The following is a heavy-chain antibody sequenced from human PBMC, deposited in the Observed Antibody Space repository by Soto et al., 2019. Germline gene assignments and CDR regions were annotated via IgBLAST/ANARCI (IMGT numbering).Heavy chain of an antibody. Sequence: QVQLQESGPGLVKPSQTLSLTCTVSGDSISSGSYYWNWIRQHPGKGLEWIGYIYYSGNTYYNPSLKSRVTISIDTSKNQFSLKLSSVTAADTAVYYCARGSAITTFYYDSNGGNFQHWGQGTLVTVSS. CDR2: IYYSGNT. CDR3: ARGSAITTFYYDSNGGNFQH. J-gene: IGHJ1*01. CDR1: GDSISSGSYY. D-gene: IGHD3-22*01. V-gene: IGHV4-31*03.